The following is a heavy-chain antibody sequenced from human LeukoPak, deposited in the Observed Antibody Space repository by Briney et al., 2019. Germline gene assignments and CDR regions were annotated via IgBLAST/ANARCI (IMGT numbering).Heavy chain of an antibody. V-gene: IGHV4-59*01. D-gene: IGHD6-19*01. Sequence: SETLSLTCTVSGGSISSYYWSWIRQPPGKGLEWIGYIYYSGSTNYNPSLKSRVTISVDTSKNQFSLKLSSVTAADTAVYYCARHDIAVASFFNLWGRGTLVTVSS. CDR2: IYYSGST. J-gene: IGHJ2*01. CDR3: ARHDIAVASFFNL. CDR1: GGSISSYY.